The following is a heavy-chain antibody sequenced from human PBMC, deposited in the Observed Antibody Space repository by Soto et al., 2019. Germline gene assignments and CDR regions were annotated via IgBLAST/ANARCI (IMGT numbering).Heavy chain of an antibody. CDR1: GFTFKSYA. Sequence: EVQLLESGGDLVQPGGSLRLSCAASGFTFKSYAVSWVRQAPGKGLEWVSVITGSGDSTYYADSVKGRFTISRDNSKNTLYLQMNSLRDEDTAVYYCAKELRHDYNLAYFAHWCQGTLVTVSS. J-gene: IGHJ4*02. CDR2: ITGSGDST. D-gene: IGHD4-4*01. CDR3: AKELRHDYNLAYFAH. V-gene: IGHV3-23*01.